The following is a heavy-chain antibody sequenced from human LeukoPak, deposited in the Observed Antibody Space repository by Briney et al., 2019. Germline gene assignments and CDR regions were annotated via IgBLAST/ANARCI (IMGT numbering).Heavy chain of an antibody. CDR1: GGSVSSGTYY. V-gene: IGHV4-61*01. Sequence: SETLSLTCTVSGGSVSSGTYYWGWIRQPPGKGLEWIGYIYYSGSTNYNPSLKSRVTISVDTSKNQFSLKLSSVTAADTAVYYCARGGLDYYDSSGFFDYWGQGTLVTVSS. D-gene: IGHD3-22*01. J-gene: IGHJ4*02. CDR3: ARGGLDYYDSSGFFDY. CDR2: IYYSGST.